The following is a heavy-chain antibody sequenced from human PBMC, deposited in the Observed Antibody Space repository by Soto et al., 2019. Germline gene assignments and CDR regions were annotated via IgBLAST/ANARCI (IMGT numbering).Heavy chain of an antibody. CDR1: GFTFSSYD. J-gene: IGHJ6*02. CDR2: IGTAGDT. V-gene: IGHV3-13*01. D-gene: IGHD6-13*01. Sequence: GGSLRLSCAASGFTFSSYDMHWVRQATGKGLEWVSAIGTAGDTYYPGSVKGRFTISRENAKNSLYLQMNSLRAGDTAVYYCARGGSSSWYGTYYYYGMDVWGQGTTVTVSS. CDR3: ARGGSSSWYGTYYYYGMDV.